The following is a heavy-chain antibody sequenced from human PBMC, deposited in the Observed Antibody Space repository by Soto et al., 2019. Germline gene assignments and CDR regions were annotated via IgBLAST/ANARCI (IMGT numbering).Heavy chain of an antibody. D-gene: IGHD2-15*01. CDR3: ARSLVRGKYYYYYMDV. J-gene: IGHJ6*03. Sequence: SETLSLTCTVSGGSISSYYWSWIRQHPGKGLEWIGYIYYSGSTYYNPSLKSRVTISVDTSKNQFSLKLSSATAADTAVYYCARSLVRGKYYYYYMDVWGKGTTVTVSS. CDR2: IYYSGST. V-gene: IGHV4-59*06. CDR1: GGSISSYY.